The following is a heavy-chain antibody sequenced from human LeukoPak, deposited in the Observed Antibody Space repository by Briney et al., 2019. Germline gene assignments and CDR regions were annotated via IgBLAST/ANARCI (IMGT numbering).Heavy chain of an antibody. J-gene: IGHJ4*02. CDR2: ISSDGSSK. V-gene: IGHV3-30-3*01. CDR1: GFTFSAYA. D-gene: IGHD5-18*01. CDR3: AKVEDTAMVKGFSFFDY. Sequence: PGRSLRLSCASSGFTFSAYAMHWVRQAPGKGLEWVAVISSDGSSKYYADSVKGRFTISRDSSKNMVYLQMNSLRAEDTAVYYCAKVEDTAMVKGFSFFDYWGQGTLVTVSS.